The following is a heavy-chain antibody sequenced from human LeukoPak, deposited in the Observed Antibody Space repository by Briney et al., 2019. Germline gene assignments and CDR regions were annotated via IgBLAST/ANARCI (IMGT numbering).Heavy chain of an antibody. V-gene: IGHV3-21*01. J-gene: IGHJ4*02. CDR3: ATGSAFFDY. CDR2: ISSGSNYI. Sequence: PGGSLRLSCAASGFTFSSFSMNWVRQAPGKGLEWVPSISSGSNYIYYADSVKGRFTISRDNAKNSLYLQMNSLRAEDTSVYYCATGSAFFDYWGQGSLVTVSS. CDR1: GFTFSSFS. D-gene: IGHD3-3*01.